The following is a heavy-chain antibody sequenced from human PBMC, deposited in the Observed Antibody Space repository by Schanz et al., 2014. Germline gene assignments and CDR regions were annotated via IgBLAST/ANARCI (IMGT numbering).Heavy chain of an antibody. J-gene: IGHJ4*02. V-gene: IGHV3-23*01. CDR2: ISDSGDTA. CDR3: AKTLFPGGTQAFGN. CDR1: GLIFSNYV. D-gene: IGHD2-8*02. Sequence: EVQLLESGGGLVQPGGSLKLSCAASGLIFSNYVMSWVRQAPGKGLEWVSLISDSGDTAYYADSVKGRFTISRDNFKGALYLQMNSLRAEDTALYYCAKTLFPGGTQAFGNWGRGTLVTVSS.